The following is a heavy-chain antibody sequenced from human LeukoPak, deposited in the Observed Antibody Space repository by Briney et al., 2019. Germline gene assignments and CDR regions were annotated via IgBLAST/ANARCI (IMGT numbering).Heavy chain of an antibody. CDR3: ARLPAYSSSTSCYYDY. CDR1: GFTFSSYW. CDR2: IRQDGSEK. J-gene: IGHJ4*02. Sequence: PGGSLRLSCAASGFTFSSYWMSWVRQAPGKGLEWVANIRQDGSEKYYVDSVKGRFTISRDNAKNSLYQQMNSLRAEDTAVYYCARLPAYSSSTSCYYDYWGQGTLVTVSS. D-gene: IGHD2-2*01. V-gene: IGHV3-7*01.